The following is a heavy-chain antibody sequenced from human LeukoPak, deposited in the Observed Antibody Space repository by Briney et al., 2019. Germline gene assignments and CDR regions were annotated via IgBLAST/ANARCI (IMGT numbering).Heavy chain of an antibody. Sequence: SETLSLTCTVSGGSISSYYWSWIRQPPGKGLEWIGYIYTSGSTNYNPSLKSRVTISVDTSKNQFSLKLSSVTAADTAVYYCATAYYYDSSGYSLDYWGQGTQVTVSS. J-gene: IGHJ4*02. CDR3: ATAYYYDSSGYSLDY. CDR1: GGSISSYY. V-gene: IGHV4-4*09. CDR2: IYTSGST. D-gene: IGHD3-22*01.